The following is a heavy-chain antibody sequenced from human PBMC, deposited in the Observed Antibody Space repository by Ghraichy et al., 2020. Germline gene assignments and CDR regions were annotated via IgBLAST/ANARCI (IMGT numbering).Heavy chain of an antibody. V-gene: IGHV3-7*02. D-gene: IGHD6-19*01. CDR1: GFQLSAYY. J-gene: IGHJ4*02. CDR2: IKQDGSEK. Sequence: GGSLRLSCAASGFQLSAYYMAWFRQAPGKGLEWVANIKQDGSEKFYVDSVKGRFTISRDNAKNSLFLQMNSLRAEDTAVYYCAGGSGWISDSWGQGTLVTVSS. CDR3: AGGSGWISDS.